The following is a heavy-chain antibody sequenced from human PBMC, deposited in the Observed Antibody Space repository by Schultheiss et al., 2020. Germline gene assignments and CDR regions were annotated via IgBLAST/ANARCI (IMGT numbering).Heavy chain of an antibody. CDR3: ARVMVRGVIHHY. Sequence: ASVKVSCKASGYTFTSYDINWVRQATGQGLEWMGWMNPNSGNTGYAQKFQGRVTMTTDTSTSTAYMELRSLRSDDTAVYYCARVMVRGVIHHYWGQGTLVTVSS. CDR1: GYTFTSYD. J-gene: IGHJ4*02. V-gene: IGHV1-8*01. CDR2: MNPNSGNT. D-gene: IGHD3-10*01.